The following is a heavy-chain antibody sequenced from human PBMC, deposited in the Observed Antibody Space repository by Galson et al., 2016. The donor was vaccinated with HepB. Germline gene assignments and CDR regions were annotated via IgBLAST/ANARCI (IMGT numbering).Heavy chain of an antibody. D-gene: IGHD3-3*01. Sequence: QSGAEVKKPGESLKISCKGSGYSFITYWIGWVRQMPGKGLEWMGIIYPGDSDTRYSPSFQGQVIISADKSISTAYLQWNSLKASDTAMYYWTRHAYEFSTGFFAPFDYWGQGTLVTVSS. CDR1: GYSFITYW. J-gene: IGHJ4*02. CDR3: TRHAYEFSTGFFAPFDY. CDR2: IYPGDSDT. V-gene: IGHV5-51*01.